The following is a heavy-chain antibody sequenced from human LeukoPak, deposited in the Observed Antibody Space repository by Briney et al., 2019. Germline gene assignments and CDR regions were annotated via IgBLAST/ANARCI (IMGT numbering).Heavy chain of an antibody. D-gene: IGHD3-22*01. V-gene: IGHV4-39*01. CDR2: VHYSGST. Sequence: PSETLSLTCTVSGGSISSSSYYWGWIRQPPGKGLEWIGSVHYSGSTYYNPSLKSRVTISVDTSKNQFSLKLSSVTAADTAIYYCARPVGLITYYNYFDYWGQGILVTVSS. CDR1: GGSISSSSYY. CDR3: ARPVGLITYYNYFDY. J-gene: IGHJ4*02.